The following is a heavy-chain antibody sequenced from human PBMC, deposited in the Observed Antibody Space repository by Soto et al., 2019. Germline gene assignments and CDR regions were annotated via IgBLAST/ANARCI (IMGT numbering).Heavy chain of an antibody. CDR2: MNPNSGNT. D-gene: IGHD3-9*01. Sequence: GASVKVSCNASVYTFTSYDINWVRQATGQGLEWMGCMNPNSGNTVYAQKFQGRVTMTRNTSISTAYMELSSLRSEETAVYYCARANTEKLRYFDWLDHYYYYYGMDVWGQGTTVTVSS. V-gene: IGHV1-8*01. CDR1: VYTFTSYD. CDR3: ARANTEKLRYFDWLDHYYYYYGMDV. J-gene: IGHJ6*02.